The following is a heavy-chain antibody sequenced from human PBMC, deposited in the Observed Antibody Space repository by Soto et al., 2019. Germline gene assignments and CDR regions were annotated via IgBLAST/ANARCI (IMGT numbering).Heavy chain of an antibody. V-gene: IGHV5-51*01. CDR1: GYSFTSYW. D-gene: IGHD6-13*01. CDR3: ARSTSSSWPVYYGIEV. Sequence: GESLKISCKGSGYSFTSYWIGWVRQMPGKGLEWMGIIYPGDSDTRYSPSFQGQVTISADKSISTAYLQWSRLKASDTAMYYCARSTSSSWPVYYGIEVWGRGTTVAVSS. CDR2: IYPGDSDT. J-gene: IGHJ6*02.